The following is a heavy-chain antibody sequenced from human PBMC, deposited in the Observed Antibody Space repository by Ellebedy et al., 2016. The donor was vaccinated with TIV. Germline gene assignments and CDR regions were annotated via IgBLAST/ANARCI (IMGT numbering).Heavy chain of an antibody. CDR3: ARGRYPSPLVDY. CDR1: GFTFSPYW. Sequence: GSLRLSXAASGFTFSPYWMSWVRQAPGKGLEWIGEINHSGSADYNPSLKSRVTISVDTSKNQISLKLRSVTAADAAVYYCARGRYPSPLVDYWGQGTLVTVSS. CDR2: INHSGSA. V-gene: IGHV4-34*01. J-gene: IGHJ4*02. D-gene: IGHD2-15*01.